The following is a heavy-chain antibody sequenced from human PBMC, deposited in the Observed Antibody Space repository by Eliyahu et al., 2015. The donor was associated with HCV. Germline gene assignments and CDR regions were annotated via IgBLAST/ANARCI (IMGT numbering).Heavy chain of an antibody. J-gene: IGHJ4*02. CDR1: GFXVSSNY. V-gene: IGHV3-53*04. Sequence: EVQLVESGGGLVQPGGSLRLSXAXSGFXVSSNYMXWVRQAPGKGLXWVSVIYSGGSTYYADSVKGRFTISRHNSKNTLYLQMNSLRAEDTAVYYCAREGSSLGWGLSFDYWGQGTLVTVSS. D-gene: IGHD1-26*01. CDR3: AREGSSLGWGLSFDY. CDR2: IYSGGST.